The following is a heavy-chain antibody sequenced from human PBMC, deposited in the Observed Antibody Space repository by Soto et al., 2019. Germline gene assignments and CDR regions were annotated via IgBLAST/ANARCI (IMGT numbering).Heavy chain of an antibody. J-gene: IGHJ6*02. CDR1: GFTFSSYW. CDR2: INSDGR. D-gene: IGHD3-3*01. V-gene: IGHV3-74*01. CDR3: ARGERTVVGVVPYGMDV. Sequence: EVQLVESGGGLVQPGGSLRLSCVASGFTFSSYWRHWVRQAPGKGLVWVSRINSDGRSYADSVKGRFTISRDNAKNTLYLDRNSLRADDTAVYYCARGERTVVGVVPYGMDVWGQVTTVTVSS.